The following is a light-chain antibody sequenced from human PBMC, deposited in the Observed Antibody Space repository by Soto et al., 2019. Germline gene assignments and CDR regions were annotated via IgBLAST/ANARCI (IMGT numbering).Light chain of an antibody. J-gene: IGLJ2*01. CDR2: EVS. CDR1: SSDVGGYNY. V-gene: IGLV2-8*01. CDR3: SSYAGGNNVVV. Sequence: QSVLTQPPSASGSPGQSVTISCTGTSSDVGGYNYVSWYQHHPGKAPKLMIYEVSKRPSGVPDRFSGSKSDNTASLTVSGLQADDEADYYCSSYAGGNNVVVFGGGTKLTVL.